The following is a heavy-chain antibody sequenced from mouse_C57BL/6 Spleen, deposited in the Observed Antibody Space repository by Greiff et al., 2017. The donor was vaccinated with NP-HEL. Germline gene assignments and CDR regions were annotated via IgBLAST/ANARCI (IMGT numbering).Heavy chain of an antibody. CDR2: IDPSDSYT. CDR3: AKRGDYGSRFDY. Sequence: QVQLQQPGAELVMPGASVKLSCKASGYTFTSYWMHWVKQRPGQGLEWIGEIDPSDSYTNYNQKFKGKSTLTVDKSSSTAYMQLSSLTSEDSAVYYCAKRGDYGSRFDYWGQGTTLTVSS. J-gene: IGHJ2*01. V-gene: IGHV1-69*01. CDR1: GYTFTSYW. D-gene: IGHD1-1*01.